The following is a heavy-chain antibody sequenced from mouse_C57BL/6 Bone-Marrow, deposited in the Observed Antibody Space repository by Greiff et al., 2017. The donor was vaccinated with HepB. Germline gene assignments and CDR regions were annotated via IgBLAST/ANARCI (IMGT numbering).Heavy chain of an antibody. V-gene: IGHV1-81*01. CDR2: IYPRSGNT. CDR1: GYTFTSYG. CDR3: ARDGFFAY. J-gene: IGHJ3*01. Sequence: VQVVESGAELARPGASVKLSCKASGYTFTSYGISWVKQRTGQGLEWIGEIYPRSGNTYYNEKFKGKATLTADKSSSTAYMELRSLTSEDSAVYFCARDGFFAYWGQGTLVTVSA.